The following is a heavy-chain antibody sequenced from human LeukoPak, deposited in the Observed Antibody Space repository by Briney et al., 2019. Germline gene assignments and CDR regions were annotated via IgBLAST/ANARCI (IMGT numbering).Heavy chain of an antibody. CDR1: GGTFSSYA. D-gene: IGHD4-17*01. CDR3: ARGRRTVYGKPFDY. CDR2: IIPIFGTT. V-gene: IGHV1-69*13. J-gene: IGHJ4*02. Sequence: GASVKVSCKASGGTFSSYAIDWVRQAPGQGLEWMGGIIPIFGTTNYAQKFQGRVTITAVESTSTAYMELSSLRSEDTAVYYCARGRRTVYGKPFDYWGQGTLVTVSS.